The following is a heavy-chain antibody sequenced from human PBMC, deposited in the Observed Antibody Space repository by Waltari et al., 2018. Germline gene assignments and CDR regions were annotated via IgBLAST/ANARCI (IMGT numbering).Heavy chain of an antibody. J-gene: IGHJ4*02. CDR3: ARDSGSYYDYFDY. Sequence: EVQLVESGGGLVQPGGSLRLSCAASGFTFSSYWMHWVRQAPGKGLVWVSRITTAGSSTSYADSVKGRFTISRDNAKNTLYLQMNSLRAEDTAVYYCARDSGSYYDYFDYWGQGTLVTVSS. CDR1: GFTFSSYW. CDR2: ITTAGSST. D-gene: IGHD1-26*01. V-gene: IGHV3-74*01.